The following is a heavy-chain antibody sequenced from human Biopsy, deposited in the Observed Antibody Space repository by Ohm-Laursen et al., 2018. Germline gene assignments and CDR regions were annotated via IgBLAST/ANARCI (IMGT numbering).Heavy chain of an antibody. V-gene: IGHV3-9*01. Sequence: RSLRLSCAASGFIFDDYAMYWVRQAPGKGLEWVSGITWNSGSIGYADSVKGRFSIFRDNAKHSLYLQMNSLRAEDTALYYCAKDLGQVTAAIGYWGQGTLVTVSS. CDR1: GFIFDDYA. CDR3: AKDLGQVTAAIGY. J-gene: IGHJ4*02. CDR2: ITWNSGSI. D-gene: IGHD2-21*02.